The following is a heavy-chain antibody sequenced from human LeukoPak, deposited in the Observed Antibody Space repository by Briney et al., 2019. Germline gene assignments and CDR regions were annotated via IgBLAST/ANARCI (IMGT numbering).Heavy chain of an antibody. CDR1: GXSIISSTDY. CDR3: ASDYLVVAGKFDP. J-gene: IGHJ5*02. D-gene: IGHD6-19*01. V-gene: IGHV4-39*01. Sequence: SETLSLTCTVSGXSIISSTDYWGWIRQPPGKGLEWIGSIYYSGSTYYNPSPKSRLTMSVDTSNNKFSLKLTSVTAADTAVYYCASDYLVVAGKFDPWGQGTLVTVSS. CDR2: IYYSGST.